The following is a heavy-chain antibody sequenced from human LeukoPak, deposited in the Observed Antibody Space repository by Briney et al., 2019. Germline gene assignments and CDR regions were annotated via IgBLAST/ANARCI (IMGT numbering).Heavy chain of an antibody. J-gene: IGHJ5*02. Sequence: GASVKVSCKASGYTFTRYYMHWVRQAPGQGLEWMGIINPSGGATNYAQKFQGRVTITEDKSTSTAYMELSSLRSEDTAVYYCARDSIYYYDSSGKYNWFDPWGQGTLVTVSS. CDR1: GYTFTRYY. V-gene: IGHV1-46*01. D-gene: IGHD3-22*01. CDR2: INPSGGAT. CDR3: ARDSIYYYDSSGKYNWFDP.